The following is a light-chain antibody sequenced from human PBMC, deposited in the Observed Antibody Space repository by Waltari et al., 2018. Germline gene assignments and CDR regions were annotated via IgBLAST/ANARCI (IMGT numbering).Light chain of an antibody. CDR3: MQALQTRT. CDR1: QSLLHDNGYNY. Sequence: DIVMTQSPLSLPVPPGEPAPTSCRSSQSLLHDNGYNYLDWYLQKPGQSPQPLIYLGSNRASGVPDRFSGSGSGTDFTLKISRVEAEDVGVYYCMQALQTRTFGQGTKVEIK. CDR2: LGS. V-gene: IGKV2-28*01. J-gene: IGKJ1*01.